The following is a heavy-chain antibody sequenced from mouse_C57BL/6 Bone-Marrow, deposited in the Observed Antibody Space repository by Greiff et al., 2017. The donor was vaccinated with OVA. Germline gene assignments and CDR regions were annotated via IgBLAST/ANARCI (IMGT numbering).Heavy chain of an antibody. V-gene: IGHV1-82*01. Sequence: VQLQQSGPELVKPGASVKISCKASGYAFSSSWMNWVKQRPGKGLEWIGRIYPGDGDTNYNGKFKGKATLTADKSSSTAYMQLSSPTSEDSAVYFCAIIYYDYDGRVMDYWGQGTSVTVSS. CDR2: IYPGDGDT. J-gene: IGHJ4*01. CDR3: AIIYYDYDGRVMDY. CDR1: GYAFSSSW. D-gene: IGHD2-4*01.